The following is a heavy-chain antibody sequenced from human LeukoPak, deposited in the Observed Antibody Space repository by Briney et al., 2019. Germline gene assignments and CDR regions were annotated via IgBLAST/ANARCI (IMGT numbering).Heavy chain of an antibody. J-gene: IGHJ4*02. CDR2: IWPDGSNK. Sequence: GGSLRLSCAASGFTFSNYAMSWVRQAPGKGLEWVAFIWPDGSNKLYGDPVKGRFTISRDNSKNTVYLQMNSLRAEDTAVYYCARDYCRTTSCLESWGQGTLVTVSS. D-gene: IGHD2-2*01. CDR1: GFTFSNYA. CDR3: ARDYCRTTSCLES. V-gene: IGHV3-33*08.